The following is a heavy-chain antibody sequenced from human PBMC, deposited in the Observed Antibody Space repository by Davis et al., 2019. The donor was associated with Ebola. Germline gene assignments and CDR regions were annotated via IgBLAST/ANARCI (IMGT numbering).Heavy chain of an antibody. Sequence: ASVKVSCKASGYTFTSYHLNWVRQAAGQGLEWMGWINPHNGNTNYAQNVQGRVTMTTDTSTSTAYMEVGSLRSDDTAVYYCARAQFPTTSDHWGQGTLVTVSS. CDR3: ARAQFPTTSDH. J-gene: IGHJ4*02. V-gene: IGHV1-18*01. CDR1: GYTFTSYH. D-gene: IGHD1-1*01. CDR2: INPHNGNT.